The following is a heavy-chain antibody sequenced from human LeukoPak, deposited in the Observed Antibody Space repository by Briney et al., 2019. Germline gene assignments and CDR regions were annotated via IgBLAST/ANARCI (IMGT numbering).Heavy chain of an antibody. CDR3: ARGLRKGRITMIVALDY. CDR2: INHSGST. CDR1: GFTFSDYY. Sequence: PGGSLRLSCAASGFTFSDYYMSWIRQPPGKGLEWIGEINHSGSTNYNPSLKSRVTISVDTSKNQFSPKLSSVTAADTAVYYCARGLRKGRITMIVALDYWGQGTLVTVSS. D-gene: IGHD3-22*01. J-gene: IGHJ4*02. V-gene: IGHV4-34*01.